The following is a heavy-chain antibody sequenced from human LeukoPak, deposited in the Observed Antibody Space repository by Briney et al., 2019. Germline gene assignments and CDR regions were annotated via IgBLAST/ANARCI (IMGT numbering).Heavy chain of an antibody. D-gene: IGHD1-26*01. CDR2: ISGNKGNT. Sequence: ASVKVSCKASGYTFTSYDISWVRQAPGQGLEWMGWISGNKGNTNYAQKLQGRVTMTTDTSTSTAYMELRSLTSDDTALYYCAREIGKVGGCDYWGQGTLVTVSS. J-gene: IGHJ4*02. V-gene: IGHV1-18*01. CDR1: GYTFTSYD. CDR3: AREIGKVGGCDY.